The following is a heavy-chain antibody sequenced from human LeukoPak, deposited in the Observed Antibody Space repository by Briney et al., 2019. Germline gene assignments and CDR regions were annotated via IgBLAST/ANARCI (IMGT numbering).Heavy chain of an antibody. Sequence: PGGSLRLSCAASGFIFSSYAMSWVRQAPGKGLEWVSTISGSGGSTYYADSVKGRFTISRDNAKNTLYLQMNNLRAEDTAMYYCARDQRVTGRPDIDYWGQGTLVIVSS. V-gene: IGHV3-23*01. D-gene: IGHD6-6*01. CDR3: ARDQRVTGRPDIDY. CDR2: ISGSGGST. CDR1: GFIFSSYA. J-gene: IGHJ4*02.